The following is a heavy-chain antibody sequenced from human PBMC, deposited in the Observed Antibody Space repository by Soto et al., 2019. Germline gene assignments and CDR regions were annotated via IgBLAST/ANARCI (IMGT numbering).Heavy chain of an antibody. Sequence: GASVKVSCKASGYTFTSYYMHWVRQAPGQGLEWMGIINPSGGSTSYAQKFQGRVTMTRDTSTSTVYMELSSLRSEDTAVYYCARGQPGGYSHNYGMDVWGQGTTVTVSS. CDR2: INPSGGST. CDR3: ARGQPGGYSHNYGMDV. J-gene: IGHJ6*02. V-gene: IGHV1-46*01. CDR1: GYTFTSYY. D-gene: IGHD5-18*01.